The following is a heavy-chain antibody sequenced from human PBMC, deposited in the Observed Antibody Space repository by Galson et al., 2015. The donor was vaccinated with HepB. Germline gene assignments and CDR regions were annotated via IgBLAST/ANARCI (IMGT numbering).Heavy chain of an antibody. J-gene: IGHJ4*02. CDR3: ASSNRGGYSYGYFDY. D-gene: IGHD5-18*01. CDR2: ISYDGSTK. CDR1: GYTFSDFA. V-gene: IGHV3-30-3*01. Sequence: SLRLSCAASGYTFSDFAMHWVRQAPGKGLEWVTVISYDGSTKYSADSVKGRFTISRDNSKNTLYLQMNSLRAEDTAVYYCASSNRGGYSYGYFDYWGQGTLVTVSS.